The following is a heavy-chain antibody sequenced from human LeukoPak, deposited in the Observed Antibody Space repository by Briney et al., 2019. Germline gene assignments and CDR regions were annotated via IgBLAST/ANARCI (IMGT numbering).Heavy chain of an antibody. CDR3: ARGKGVGATNYFDL. CDR1: GYTFTSYD. Sequence: ASVKVSCKASGYTFTSYDINWVRQAPGQGLEWMGVMNPHSGTSVPAQKFRGRISMTRDTTIDTAYMELSSLTSEDTAVYFCARGKGVGATNYFDLWGQGILVSVSS. CDR2: MNPHSGTS. J-gene: IGHJ4*02. D-gene: IGHD1-26*01. V-gene: IGHV1-8*01.